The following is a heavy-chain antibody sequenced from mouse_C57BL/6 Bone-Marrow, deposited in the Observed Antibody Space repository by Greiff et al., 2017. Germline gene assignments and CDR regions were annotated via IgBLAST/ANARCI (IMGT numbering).Heavy chain of an antibody. CDR3: ARRDYGSSYWYFDV. D-gene: IGHD1-1*01. V-gene: IGHV1-69*01. Sequence: MPGQGLEWIGEIDPSDSYTNYNQKFKGKSTLTVDKSSSTAYMQLSSLTSEDSAVYYCARRDYGSSYWYFDVWGTGTTVTVSS. J-gene: IGHJ1*03. CDR2: IDPSDSYT.